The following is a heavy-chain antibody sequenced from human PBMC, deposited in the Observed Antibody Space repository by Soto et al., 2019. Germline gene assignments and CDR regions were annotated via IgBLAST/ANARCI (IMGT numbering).Heavy chain of an antibody. Sequence: SVKVSCKASGVTLKNSALSWVRQAPGQGLEWMGGIIPVFGPALYAQKFQGRVTITADESTNTAFLDVSSLRSEDTAVYYCGRGGSWAKVDSWGTGTRGTVS. V-gene: IGHV1-69*13. CDR1: GVTLKNSA. CDR3: GRGGSWAKVDS. D-gene: IGHD6-13*01. J-gene: IGHJ4*02. CDR2: IIPVFGPA.